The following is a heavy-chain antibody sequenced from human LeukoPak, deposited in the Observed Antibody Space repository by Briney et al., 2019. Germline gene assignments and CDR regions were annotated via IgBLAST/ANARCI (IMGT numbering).Heavy chain of an antibody. CDR2: ISNDGSNK. Sequence: PGGSLRLSCAASGFIFSTYGIHWVRQAPGKGLEWVAVISNDGSNKYYADSVKGRFTISRDNSKNTLYLQMNSLRAEDTAVYYCAKGLSGGGQRGYFDYWGQGTLVTVPS. CDR3: AKGLSGGGQRGYFDY. J-gene: IGHJ4*02. D-gene: IGHD4-23*01. CDR1: GFIFSTYG. V-gene: IGHV3-30*18.